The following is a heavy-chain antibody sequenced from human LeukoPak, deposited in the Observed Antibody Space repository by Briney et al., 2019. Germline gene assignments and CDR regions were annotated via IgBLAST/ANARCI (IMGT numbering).Heavy chain of an antibody. Sequence: SETLSLTCTVSGGSISSSSYYWGWIRQPPGKGLEWIGSIYYSGSTYYNPSLKSRVTISVDTSKNQFSLKLSSVTAADTAVYYCARALPYSYGPDYWGQGTLVTVSS. D-gene: IGHD5-18*01. CDR2: IYYSGST. CDR3: ARALPYSYGPDY. J-gene: IGHJ4*02. V-gene: IGHV4-39*07. CDR1: GGSISSSSYY.